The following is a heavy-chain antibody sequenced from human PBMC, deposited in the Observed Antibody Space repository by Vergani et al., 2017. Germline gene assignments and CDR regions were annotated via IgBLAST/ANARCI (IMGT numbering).Heavy chain of an antibody. Sequence: QVQLQESGPGLVKPSQTLSLTCTVSGGSISSGGYYWSWIRQHPGKGLEWIGYIYYSGSTYYNPSPKSRVTISVDTSKNQFSLKLSSVTAADTAVYYCARGSVGATTNPADYWGQGTLVTVSS. CDR3: ARGSVGATTNPADY. CDR1: GGSISSGGYY. V-gene: IGHV4-31*03. CDR2: IYYSGST. J-gene: IGHJ4*02. D-gene: IGHD1-26*01.